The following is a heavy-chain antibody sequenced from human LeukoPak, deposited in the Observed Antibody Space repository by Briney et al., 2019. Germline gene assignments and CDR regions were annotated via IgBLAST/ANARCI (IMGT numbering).Heavy chain of an antibody. CDR2: IYYSGST. V-gene: IGHV4-30-4*01. CDR1: GGSLSSGDYY. Sequence: SQTLSLTCTVSGGSLSSGDYYWSWIRQPPGKGPEWIGYIYYSGSTYYNPSLKSRVTISADPSKNQCSLKVSSVTAADTAVYYCARAHGSGTYSRWFDPWGQGALVTVSS. D-gene: IGHD3-10*01. J-gene: IGHJ5*02. CDR3: ARAHGSGTYSRWFDP.